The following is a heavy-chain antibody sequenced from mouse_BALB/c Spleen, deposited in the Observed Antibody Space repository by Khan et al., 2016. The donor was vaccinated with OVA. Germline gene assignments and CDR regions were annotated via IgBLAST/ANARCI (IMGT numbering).Heavy chain of an antibody. CDR3: ASELERYYARDY. V-gene: IGHV3-2*02. J-gene: IGHJ4*01. CDR1: GYSITSDYA. CDR2: ISYSGST. Sequence: EVELVESGPGLVKPSQSLSLTCTVAGYSITSDYAWNWIRQFPGNKLEWMGYISYSGSTGYNPSLKSRISITRDTSKNQFFLQLNSVTTEDTATFYCASELERYYARDYWGQGTTVTVSS. D-gene: IGHD4-1*01.